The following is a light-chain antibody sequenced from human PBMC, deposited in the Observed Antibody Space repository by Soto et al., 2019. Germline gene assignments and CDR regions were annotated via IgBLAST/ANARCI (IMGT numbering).Light chain of an antibody. CDR3: HQYASSPLT. J-gene: IGKJ4*01. CDR1: QSVDSKY. CDR2: GAS. Sequence: EIVFTQSPGTLSLSPGEGATLSCRPSQSVDSKYISWYQQKSGQAPRLLIYGASRRATGIPDRFSGSASGTDFTLTISRLEPEDFAVYYCHQYASSPLTFGGGTKV. V-gene: IGKV3-20*01.